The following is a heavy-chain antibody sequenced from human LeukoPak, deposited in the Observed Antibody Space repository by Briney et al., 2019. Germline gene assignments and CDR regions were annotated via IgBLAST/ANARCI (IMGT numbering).Heavy chain of an antibody. CDR2: ISNGGVTT. CDR3: AKDEHSYGSSQCDY. CDR1: GFTFSSYA. V-gene: IGHV3-23*01. D-gene: IGHD5-18*01. Sequence: GGSLRLSCAASGFTFSSYAMSWVRQAPGKGLEWVSAISNGGVTTHYAGSVKGRFAISRDNSKNTLYLQMNSLRAEDTAVYYCAKDEHSYGSSQCDYWGQGTLVTVSS. J-gene: IGHJ4*02.